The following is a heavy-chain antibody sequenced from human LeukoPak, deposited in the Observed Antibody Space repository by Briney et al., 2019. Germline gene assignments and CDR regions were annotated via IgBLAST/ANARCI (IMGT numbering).Heavy chain of an antibody. D-gene: IGHD4-17*01. Sequence: ASVKVSCKASGYTFTTYWIHWVRQAPGQGREWMGWTNPTSGGTNYAQKFQGRVTMTRDTSISTAYMELSRLTSDDTAVYYCASGVLSGDYGRYFDYWGQGALVTASS. CDR3: ASGVLSGDYGRYFDY. CDR1: GYTFTTYW. J-gene: IGHJ4*02. CDR2: TNPTSGGT. V-gene: IGHV1-2*02.